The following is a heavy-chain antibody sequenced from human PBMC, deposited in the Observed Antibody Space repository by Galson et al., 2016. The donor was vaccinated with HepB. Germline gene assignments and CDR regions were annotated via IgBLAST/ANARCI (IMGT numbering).Heavy chain of an antibody. V-gene: IGHV3-23*01. D-gene: IGHD6-13*01. CDR2: FSGCAART. Sequence: SLRLSCAVSGFSISSYAMSWVRQAPGKGLEWVSAFSGCAARTYYADSVKGRFPISRDSYKNTLYLQMNSLRAEDTAVYYCASPKHSSSWYVFSASGGTPTYYFDYWGQGTVVTVSS. J-gene: IGHJ4*02. CDR1: GFSISSYA. CDR3: ASPKHSSSWYVFSASGGTPTYYFDY.